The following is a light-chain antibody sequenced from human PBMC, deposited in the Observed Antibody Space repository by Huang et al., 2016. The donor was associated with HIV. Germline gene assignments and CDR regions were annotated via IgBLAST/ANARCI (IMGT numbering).Light chain of an antibody. CDR1: QSGSSNY. CDR3: QQYGTSIT. V-gene: IGKV3D-20*01. J-gene: IGKJ5*01. Sequence: EIVLTQSPATLSVSPGERATLSCGTSQSGSSNYLAWYQQKPGLAPSLLIYDAVSRATGIPDRFSGSGSATDFTLTINRVEPEDFAVYYCQQYGTSITFGQGTRLDIK. CDR2: DAV.